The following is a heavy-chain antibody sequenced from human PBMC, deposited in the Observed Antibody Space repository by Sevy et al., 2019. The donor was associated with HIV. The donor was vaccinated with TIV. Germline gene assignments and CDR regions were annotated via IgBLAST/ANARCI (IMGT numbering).Heavy chain of an antibody. CDR1: GFTFGDYA. J-gene: IGHJ6*02. D-gene: IGHD2-15*01. V-gene: IGHV3-49*03. CDR2: IRSKAYGGTT. Sequence: GGSLRLSCTASGFTFGDYAMSWFRQAPGKGLEWVGFIRSKAYGGTTEYAASVKGRFTISRDDSKSIAYLQMNSLKTEDTAVYYCTRVLKEGGYCSGGSCRYYYGMDVWGQGTTVTVSS. CDR3: TRVLKEGGYCSGGSCRYYYGMDV.